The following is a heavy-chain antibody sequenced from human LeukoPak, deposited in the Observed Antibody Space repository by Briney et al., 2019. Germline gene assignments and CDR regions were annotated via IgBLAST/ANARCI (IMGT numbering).Heavy chain of an antibody. CDR3: ARGGLELPFDP. CDR2: IYYSGST. V-gene: IGHV4-59*01. CDR1: GGSISSYY. D-gene: IGHD1-7*01. J-gene: IGHJ5*02. Sequence: PSETPSLTCTVSGGSISSYYWSWIRQPPGKGLEWIGYIYYSGSTNYNPSLKSRVTISVDTSKNQFSLKLSSVTAADTAVYYCARGGLELPFDPWGQGTLVTVSS.